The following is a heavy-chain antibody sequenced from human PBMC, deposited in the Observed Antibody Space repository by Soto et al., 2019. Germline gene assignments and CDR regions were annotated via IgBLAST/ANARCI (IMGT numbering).Heavy chain of an antibody. Sequence: PVGSLRLSFAASGFTFVDYGMSGVRQAPWKGLEWVLGIDLNVGSTSDADSVKGRFTISRDTAQNSLYLQMNILRAEDTALYYCARAIQLWVLVDHWGQGT. CDR3: ARAIQLWVLVDH. CDR2: IDLNVGST. D-gene: IGHD5-18*01. V-gene: IGHV3-20*03. J-gene: IGHJ4*02. CDR1: GFTFVDYG.